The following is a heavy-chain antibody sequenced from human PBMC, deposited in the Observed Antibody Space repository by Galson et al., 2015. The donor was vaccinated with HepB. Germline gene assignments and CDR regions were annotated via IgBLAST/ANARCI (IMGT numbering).Heavy chain of an antibody. J-gene: IGHJ4*02. D-gene: IGHD2-21*01. Sequence: ETLSLTCAVYGGSFRGFYWSWIRQSPGKGLEWLGKIDHSGSTIYNPSLKRRLIISMDMSKSQFSLRLRSVTAADTALYFCARGSSVGCSDSTCYGPVFDYWGQGNLVTVSS. CDR3: ARGSSVGCSDSTCYGPVFDY. V-gene: IGHV4-34*01. CDR1: GGSFRGFY. CDR2: IDHSGST.